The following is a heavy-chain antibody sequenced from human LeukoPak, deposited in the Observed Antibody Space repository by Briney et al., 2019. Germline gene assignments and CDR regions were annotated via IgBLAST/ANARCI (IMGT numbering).Heavy chain of an antibody. Sequence: SETLSLTCGVYGGSFATDSWNWIRQPPGRGLEWIGEVSRGGIPNYNPSLQDRVTMSVGRSRNHVSLELTSLTAADTAVYYCASGYSGSWRAFDIWGQGTMVTVSS. V-gene: IGHV4-34*01. CDR1: GGSFATDS. CDR2: VSRGGIP. J-gene: IGHJ3*02. D-gene: IGHD1-26*01. CDR3: ASGYSGSWRAFDI.